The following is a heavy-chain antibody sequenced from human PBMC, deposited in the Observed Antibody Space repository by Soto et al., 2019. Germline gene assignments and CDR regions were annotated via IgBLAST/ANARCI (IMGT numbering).Heavy chain of an antibody. CDR1: GFTFGTYW. CDR3: ARGGGNSDWYSAFDI. D-gene: IGHD6-19*01. V-gene: IGHV3-74*01. Sequence: GSRRLSFAATGFTFGTYWLHWVRQAPVKGLVWVSRINSDGSTTNYADSVKGRFTISRDNAKNTLYLQMNSLRAEDTAVYYCARGGGNSDWYSAFDIWGQGTMVTVSS. J-gene: IGHJ3*02. CDR2: INSDGSTT.